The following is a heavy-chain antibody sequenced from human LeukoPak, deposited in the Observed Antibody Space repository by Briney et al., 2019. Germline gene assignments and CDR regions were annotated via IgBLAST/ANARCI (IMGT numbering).Heavy chain of an antibody. CDR2: INPSGGST. D-gene: IGHD6-13*01. J-gene: IGHJ3*02. V-gene: IGHV1-46*01. CDR1: GYTFTSYY. CDR3: ARVAAAGTGFGAFDI. Sequence: GASVKVSCKASGYTFTSYYMHWVRQAPGQGLEWMGIINPSGGSTSYAQKFQGRVTMTRDTSTSTVYMELSSLRSEDTAVYYCARVAAAGTGFGAFDIWGQGTMVTVSS.